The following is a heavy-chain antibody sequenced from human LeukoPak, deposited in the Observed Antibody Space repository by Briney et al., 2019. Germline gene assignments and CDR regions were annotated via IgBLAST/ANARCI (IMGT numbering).Heavy chain of an antibody. D-gene: IGHD3-3*01. CDR1: GFTFSSYD. J-gene: IGHJ6*03. CDR3: SGAPIFGVVIGPMDV. CDR2: IRYDGSNK. Sequence: QPGGSLRLSCAASGFTFSSYDMHWVRQAPGKGLEWVAFIRYDGSNKYYADSVKGRFTISRDNSKSTLYLQMNSLRAEDTAVYYCSGAPIFGVVIGPMDVWGKGTTVTVSS. V-gene: IGHV3-30*02.